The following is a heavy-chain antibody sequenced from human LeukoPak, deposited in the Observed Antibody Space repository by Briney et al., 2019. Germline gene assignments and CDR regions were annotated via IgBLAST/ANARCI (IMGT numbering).Heavy chain of an antibody. J-gene: IGHJ4*02. CDR1: GFTVSSNY. Sequence: GGSLRLSCAASGFTVSSNYMSWVRQAPGKGLEWVSSISGSGGSTYYADSVKGRFTISRDNSKDTLYLHMNSLRAEDTAVYYCAKSAVVGATAGPKCFDYWGQGTLVTVSS. CDR3: AKSAVVGATAGPKCFDY. D-gene: IGHD1-26*01. V-gene: IGHV3-23*01. CDR2: ISGSGGST.